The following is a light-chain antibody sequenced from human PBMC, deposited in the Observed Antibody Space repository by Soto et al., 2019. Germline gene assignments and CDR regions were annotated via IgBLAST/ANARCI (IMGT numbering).Light chain of an antibody. Sequence: EIVMPQSPATLSVSPGERATLSCRTSQSVSSNLAWYQQKPGQAPTLLIYGASTRATGIPARFSGSGSGTEFTLTISGLQSEDLAVYYCQQYNNWPPYACGQGTKVEIK. CDR3: QQYNNWPPYA. V-gene: IGKV3-15*01. CDR2: GAS. CDR1: QSVSSN. J-gene: IGKJ2*01.